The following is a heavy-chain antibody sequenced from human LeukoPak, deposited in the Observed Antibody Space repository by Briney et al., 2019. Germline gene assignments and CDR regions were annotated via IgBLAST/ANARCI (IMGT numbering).Heavy chain of an antibody. V-gene: IGHV4-39*01. D-gene: IGHD1-26*01. Sequence: SETLSLTCTVSGGSISSSSYYWGWIRQPPGKGLEWIGSIYYSGSTYYNPSLKSRVTISVDTSKNQFSLKLSSATAADTAVYYCARTLTRSYYWVYWGQGTLVTVSS. CDR3: ARTLTRSYYWVY. J-gene: IGHJ4*02. CDR2: IYYSGST. CDR1: GGSISSSSYY.